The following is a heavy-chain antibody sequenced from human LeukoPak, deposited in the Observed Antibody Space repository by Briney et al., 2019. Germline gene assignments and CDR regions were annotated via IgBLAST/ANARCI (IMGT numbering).Heavy chain of an antibody. V-gene: IGHV1-2*02. CDR2: VNPKNGAT. D-gene: IGHD4-17*01. CDR1: GYTFTGFY. J-gene: IGHJ4*02. Sequence: GASVKVSCKPSGYTFTGFYLHWVRQAPGQGLQWMGWVNPKNGATKYSQTFRSRVTMTRNTSIDTAYMELSSLTSDDTAIYYCARPTHRLTVTTAIDYWGQGTLVTVSS. CDR3: ARPTHRLTVTTAIDY.